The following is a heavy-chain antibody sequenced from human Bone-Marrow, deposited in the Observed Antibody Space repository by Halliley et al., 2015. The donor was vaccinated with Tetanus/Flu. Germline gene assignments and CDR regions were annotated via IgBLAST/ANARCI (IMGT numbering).Heavy chain of an antibody. V-gene: IGHV3-74*01. CDR3: ARVARWFDP. J-gene: IGHJ5*02. CDR2: FDGDGTST. Sequence: GLVWVSRFDGDGTSTSYADSVKGRFPFSRDNAKNMLYLQMTSLRAEDTAVSYCARVARWFDPWGQGTLVTVSS.